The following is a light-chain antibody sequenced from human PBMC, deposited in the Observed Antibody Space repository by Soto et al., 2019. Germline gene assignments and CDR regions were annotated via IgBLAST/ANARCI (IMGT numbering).Light chain of an antibody. V-gene: IGLV2-14*03. Sequence: QAVVTQPASVSGSPGQSITISCTGTSSDVGGYNFVSWYQHHPGKAPKLMIYDVTKRPSGVSNRFSGSKSGNTASLTISGLQAEDEADYYCSSYTSSSTLGVFGGGTQLTVL. CDR3: SSYTSSSTLGV. J-gene: IGLJ3*02. CDR2: DVT. CDR1: SSDVGGYNF.